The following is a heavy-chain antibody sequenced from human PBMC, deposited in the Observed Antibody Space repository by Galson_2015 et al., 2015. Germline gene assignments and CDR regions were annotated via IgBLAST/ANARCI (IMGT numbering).Heavy chain of an antibody. V-gene: IGHV3-21*01. CDR2: ISSSSSYI. CDR1: GFTFSSYS. CDR3: ARPDPSGSYYRSYYGMDV. Sequence: SLRLSCAASGFTFSSYSMNWVRQAPGKGLEWISSISSSSSYIYYADSVQGRFTISRDNAKNSLYLQMNSLRAEDTAVYYCARPDPSGSYYRSYYGMDVWGQGTTVTVSS. J-gene: IGHJ6*02. D-gene: IGHD1-26*01.